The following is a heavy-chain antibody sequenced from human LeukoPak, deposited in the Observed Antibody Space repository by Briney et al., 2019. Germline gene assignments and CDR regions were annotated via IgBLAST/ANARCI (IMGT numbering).Heavy chain of an antibody. V-gene: IGHV3-43D*03. CDR2: ISWDGGST. CDR1: GFTFDDYA. CDR3: AKAEVGYSYGTVDY. J-gene: IGHJ4*02. Sequence: LGGSLRLSCAASGFTFDDYAMHWVRQAPGKGLEWVSLISWDGGSTYYADSVKGRFTISRDNSKNSLYLQMNSLGAEDTALYYCAKAEVGYSYGTVDYWGQGTLVTVSS. D-gene: IGHD5-18*01.